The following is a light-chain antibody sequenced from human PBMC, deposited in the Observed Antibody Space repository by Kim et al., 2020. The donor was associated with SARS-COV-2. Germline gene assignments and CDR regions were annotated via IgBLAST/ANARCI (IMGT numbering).Light chain of an antibody. CDR2: DVN. J-gene: IGLJ2*01. Sequence: GQWTTISCTGTSSDVGGYNDGSWYQQHPGKAPKLMIYDVNKRPSGVSNRFSGSKSGNTASLTISGLQAEDEADYYCSSYTSSSTLVFGGGTQLTVL. V-gene: IGLV2-14*04. CDR1: SSDVGGYND. CDR3: SSYTSSSTLV.